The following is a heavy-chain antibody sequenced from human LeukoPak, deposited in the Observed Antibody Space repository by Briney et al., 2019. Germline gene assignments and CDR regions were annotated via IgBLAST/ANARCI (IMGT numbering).Heavy chain of an antibody. V-gene: IGHV3-21*01. CDR1: GFTFSSYA. J-gene: IGHJ4*02. CDR2: ISSSSSYI. D-gene: IGHD3-16*02. CDR3: AREQNYVWGSYRYSDY. Sequence: GGSLRLSCAASGFTFSSYAMSWVRQAPGKGLEWVSSISSSSSYIYYADSVKGRFTISRDNAKNSLYLQMSSLRAEDTAVYYCAREQNYVWGSYRYSDYWGQGTLVTVSS.